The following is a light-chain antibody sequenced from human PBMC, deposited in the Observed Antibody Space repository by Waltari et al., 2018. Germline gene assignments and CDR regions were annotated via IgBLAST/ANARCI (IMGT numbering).Light chain of an antibody. CDR3: QQYNNWPLT. V-gene: IGKV3-15*01. CDR1: QSVSSN. J-gene: IGKJ3*01. CDR2: GAS. Sequence: EIVMTQSPATLSVSPGERATLSCRASQSVSSNLAWYQQKPGQAPSLLIYGASNRATGISARFSGSGSGTEFTLTISSLQSEDFVVYYCQQYNNWPLTFGPGTKVDIK.